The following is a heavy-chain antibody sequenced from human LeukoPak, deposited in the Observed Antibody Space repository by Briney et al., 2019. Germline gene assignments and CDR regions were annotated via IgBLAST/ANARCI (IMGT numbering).Heavy chain of an antibody. CDR3: AADSGAVVISY. CDR1: GFTFTSSA. Sequence: ASVKVSCKASGFTFTSSAVQWVRQARGQRLEWIGWIFVGSGNTNYAQKFQERVTITRDMSTSTAYMELSSLRSEDTAVYYCAADSGAVVISYWGQGTLVTVSS. CDR2: IFVGSGNT. J-gene: IGHJ4*02. V-gene: IGHV1-58*01. D-gene: IGHD3-22*01.